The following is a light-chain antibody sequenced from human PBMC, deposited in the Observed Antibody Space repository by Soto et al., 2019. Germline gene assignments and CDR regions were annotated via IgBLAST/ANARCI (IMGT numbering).Light chain of an antibody. CDR3: QQYDTSPPTYT. V-gene: IGKV3-20*01. CDR2: GAS. CDR1: QSVRSIY. J-gene: IGKJ2*01. Sequence: EIVLTQSPGTLSLSPGERATLSCRASQSVRSIYLAWYQQKPGQAPRLLIYGASSRATGIPDRFSGSGSGTDFTLTISRLEPEDFAVYYCQQYDTSPPTYTFGQGTKLEIK.